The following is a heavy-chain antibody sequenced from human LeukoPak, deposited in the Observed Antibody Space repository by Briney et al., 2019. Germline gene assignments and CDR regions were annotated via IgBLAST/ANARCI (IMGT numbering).Heavy chain of an antibody. V-gene: IGHV5-51*01. CDR3: ARRGIVVVDRDAFDI. CDR1: GYSFTSYW. Sequence: GETLKISCKGSGYSFTSYWIGWVRQVPGKGLEWMGIIYPGDSDTRYSSSFQGQVTISADKSISTAYLQWSSLKASDTAMYYCARRGIVVVDRDAFDIWGQGTMVTVSS. D-gene: IGHD3-22*01. J-gene: IGHJ3*02. CDR2: IYPGDSDT.